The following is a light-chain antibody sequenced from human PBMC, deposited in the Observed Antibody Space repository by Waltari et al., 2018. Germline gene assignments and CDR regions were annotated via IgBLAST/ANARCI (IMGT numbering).Light chain of an antibody. CDR3: LLYYGDAQLGV. J-gene: IGLJ3*02. V-gene: IGLV7-43*01. CDR1: TGAVTSGYY. CDR2: SIS. Sequence: QTVVTQEPSLTVSPGGTVTLTCASSTGAVTSGYYPIWFQQKPGQAPRSLFYSISKKHSWAPARFSGSLLGGKAALTLSGVQPEDEADYYCLLYYGDAQLGVFGGGTKLTVL.